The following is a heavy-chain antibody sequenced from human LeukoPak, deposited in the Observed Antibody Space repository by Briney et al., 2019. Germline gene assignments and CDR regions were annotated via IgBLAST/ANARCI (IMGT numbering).Heavy chain of an antibody. CDR1: GYSFTSYW. J-gene: IGHJ3*02. Sequence: GESLKISCKGSGYSFTSYWIGWVLQMPGKGLEWMGIIYPGDSDTRYSPSFQGQVTISADKSISTAYLQWSSLKASDTAMYYCARRIAVAGTVNAFDIWGQGTMVTVSS. CDR3: ARRIAVAGTVNAFDI. CDR2: IYPGDSDT. V-gene: IGHV5-51*01. D-gene: IGHD6-19*01.